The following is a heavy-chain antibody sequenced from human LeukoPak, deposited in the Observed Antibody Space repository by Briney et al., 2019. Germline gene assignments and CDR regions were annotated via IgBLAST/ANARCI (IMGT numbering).Heavy chain of an antibody. J-gene: IGHJ4*02. CDR2: IYYSGST. CDR1: GGSISSGGYY. CDR3: AREDCSGGSCYSD. D-gene: IGHD2-15*01. V-gene: IGHV4-31*03. Sequence: MPSETLSLTCTVSGGSISSGGYYWSWIRQHPGKGLKWIGYIYYSGSTYYNPSLKSRVTISVDTSKNQFSLKLSSVTAADTAVYYCAREDCSGGSCYSDWGQGTLVTVSS.